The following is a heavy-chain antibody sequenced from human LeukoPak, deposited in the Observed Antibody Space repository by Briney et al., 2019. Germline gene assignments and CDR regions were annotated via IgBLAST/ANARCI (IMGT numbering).Heavy chain of an antibody. CDR2: INHSGST. CDR1: GGSFSGYY. V-gene: IGHV4-34*01. CDR3: ARIGYTYGTVDY. Sequence: RPSETLSLTCAVYGGSFSGYYWSWIRQPPGKGLEWIGEINHSGSTNYNPSLKSRVTISVDTSKNQFSLKLSSVTAADTAVYYCARIGYTYGTVDYWGQGTLVTVSS. J-gene: IGHJ4*02. D-gene: IGHD5-18*01.